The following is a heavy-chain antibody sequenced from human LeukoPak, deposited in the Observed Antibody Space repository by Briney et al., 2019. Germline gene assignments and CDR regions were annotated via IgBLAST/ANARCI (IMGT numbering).Heavy chain of an antibody. Sequence: PGGSLRLSCAASGFTFSSDWMHWVRQVPGKGLAWVSRINSDGSSTAYADSVKGRFTISRDNAKNTLYLQMNSLRVEDTAVYYCGRALGSPLDYWGQGTLVTVSS. J-gene: IGHJ4*02. V-gene: IGHV3-74*01. CDR1: GFTFSSDW. D-gene: IGHD1-26*01. CDR2: INSDGSST. CDR3: GRALGSPLDY.